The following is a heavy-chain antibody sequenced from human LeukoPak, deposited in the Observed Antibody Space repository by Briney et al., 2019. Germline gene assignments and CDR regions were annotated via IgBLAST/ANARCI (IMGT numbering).Heavy chain of an antibody. V-gene: IGHV1-69*13. CDR3: ARETGYSSGWYSYYFDY. J-gene: IGHJ4*02. Sequence: SVKVSCKASGGTCSSYAISWVRQAPGHGLEWMGGIIPIFGTANYAQKFQSRVTITADESTSTAYMELSSLRSEDTAVYYCARETGYSSGWYSYYFDYWGQGTLVTVSS. CDR1: GGTCSSYA. D-gene: IGHD6-19*01. CDR2: IIPIFGTA.